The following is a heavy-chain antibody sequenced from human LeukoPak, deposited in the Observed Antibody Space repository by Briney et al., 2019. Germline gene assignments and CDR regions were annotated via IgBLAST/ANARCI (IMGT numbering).Heavy chain of an antibody. V-gene: IGHV1-46*01. CDR2: INPSRGST. J-gene: IGHJ4*02. CDR1: GHTFSSYY. D-gene: IGHD3-22*01. Sequence: GASVRVSCKASGHTFSSYYMFWVRQAPGQGLEWMGIINPSRGSTSYAQRFQGRVTMTRDMSTSTVYMDLSSLRFEDTAFYYCASGGHIRVYDSNPYYGHYWGQGTLVTVSS. CDR3: ASGGHIRVYDSNPYYGHY.